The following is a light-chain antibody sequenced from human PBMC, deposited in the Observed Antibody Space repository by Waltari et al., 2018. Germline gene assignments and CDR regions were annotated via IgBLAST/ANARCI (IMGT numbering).Light chain of an antibody. CDR2: DAS. V-gene: IGKV3-20*01. CDR1: QSVSDNY. CDR3: QQYGRSTWT. Sequence: ELVLPQSPGTLSLSPGERATLSCRASQSVSDNYLAWYQQKPGQAPRLLIYDASYRATGIPDRFSGSGSGTDFSLSIRRLEPEDSAVYYCQQYGRSTWTFGQGTRVEI. J-gene: IGKJ1*01.